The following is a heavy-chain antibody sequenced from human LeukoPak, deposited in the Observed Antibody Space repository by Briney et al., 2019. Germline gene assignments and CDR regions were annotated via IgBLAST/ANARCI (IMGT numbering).Heavy chain of an antibody. D-gene: IGHD6-19*01. Sequence: GGSLRLSCAASGFTFSDYYMSWIRQAPGKGLEWVSYISSSGSTIYYADSVKGRFTISRNNAKNSLYLQMNSLRAEDTAVYYCARSVANDAFDIWGQGTMVTVSS. CDR1: GFTFSDYY. CDR3: ARSVANDAFDI. J-gene: IGHJ3*02. CDR2: ISSSGSTI. V-gene: IGHV3-11*04.